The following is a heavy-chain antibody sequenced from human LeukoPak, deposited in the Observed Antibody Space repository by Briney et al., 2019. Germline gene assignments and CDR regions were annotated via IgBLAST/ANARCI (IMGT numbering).Heavy chain of an antibody. D-gene: IGHD2/OR15-2a*01. V-gene: IGHV3-23*01. CDR3: AKGIEYNNSWTFDY. CDR1: RFTFNNYA. J-gene: IGHJ4*02. CDR2: ISNTGRST. Sequence: PGGSLRLSCAASRFTFNNYALNWVRQAPGKGLEWVSAISNTGRSTYYADSVKGRFSISRDNSKNTVFLQINSLRAEDTAVYYCAKGIEYNNSWTFDYWGQGTLVTVSS.